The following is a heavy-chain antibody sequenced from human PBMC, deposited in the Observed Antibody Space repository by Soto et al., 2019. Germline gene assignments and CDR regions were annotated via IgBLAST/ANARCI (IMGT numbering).Heavy chain of an antibody. J-gene: IGHJ5*02. Sequence: SETLSLTCTVSGGSISSYYWSWIRQPAGKGLEWIGRIYTSGSTNYNPSLKSRVTMSVDTSKNQFSLKLSSVTAADTAVYYCARDTYDFLSGLRRAGNWFDPWGQGTLVTVSS. CDR1: GGSISSYY. CDR2: IYTSGST. CDR3: ARDTYDFLSGLRRAGNWFDP. D-gene: IGHD3-3*01. V-gene: IGHV4-4*07.